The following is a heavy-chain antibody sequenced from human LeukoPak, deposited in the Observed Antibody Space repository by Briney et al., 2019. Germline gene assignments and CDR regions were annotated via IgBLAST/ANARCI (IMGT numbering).Heavy chain of an antibody. CDR3: ARDQDSSHHVSTPGALDY. V-gene: IGHV1-46*01. J-gene: IGHJ4*02. D-gene: IGHD6-19*01. CDR2: INPSGGST. Sequence: ASVKVSCKASGYTSTSYYMHWVRQAPGQGLEWMGIINPSGGSTSYAQKFQGRVTMTRDTSTSTVYMELSSLRSEDTAVYYCARDQDSSHHVSTPGALDYWGQGTLVTVSS. CDR1: GYTSTSYY.